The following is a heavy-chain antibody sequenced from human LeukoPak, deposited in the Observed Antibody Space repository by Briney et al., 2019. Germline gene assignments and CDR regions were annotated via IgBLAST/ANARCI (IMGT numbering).Heavy chain of an antibody. CDR3: AKDSAFYYIDV. CDR2: IGYNGKNQ. Sequence: HLGGSLRLSCAASGFTFNNYGMHWVRQAPGKGLEWVAFIGYNGKNQYYADSVKGRFTISRDNSKNTLYLQMNSLKGDDTAVYYCAKDSAFYYIDVWGKGTTVIISS. D-gene: IGHD3-10*01. J-gene: IGHJ6*03. V-gene: IGHV3-30*02. CDR1: GFTFNNYG.